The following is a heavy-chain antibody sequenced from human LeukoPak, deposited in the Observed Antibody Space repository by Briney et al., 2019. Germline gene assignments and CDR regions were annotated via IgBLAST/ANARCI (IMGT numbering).Heavy chain of an antibody. CDR1: GGSISSSSYY. J-gene: IGHJ4*02. D-gene: IGHD6-19*01. Sequence: SETLSLTCTVSGGSISSSSYYWGWIRQPPGKGLEWIGSIYYSGSTYYNPSLKSRVTISVGTSKNQFSLKLSSVTAADTAVYYCARRGSGWYEGDYWGQGTLVTVSS. CDR2: IYYSGST. CDR3: ARRGSGWYEGDY. V-gene: IGHV4-39*01.